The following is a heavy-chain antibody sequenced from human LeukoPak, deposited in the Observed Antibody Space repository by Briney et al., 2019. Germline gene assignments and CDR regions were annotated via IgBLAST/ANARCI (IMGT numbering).Heavy chain of an antibody. CDR2: INHSGST. CDR3: ARGRYSSGWFGSLVWFDP. J-gene: IGHJ5*02. V-gene: IGHV4-34*01. CDR1: GGSFSGYY. D-gene: IGHD6-19*01. Sequence: SETLSLTCAVYGGSFSGYYWSWIRQPPGKGLEWIGEINHSGSTNYNPSLKSRVTISVDTSKNQFSLKLSSLTAADTAVYYCARGRYSSGWFGSLVWFDPWGQGALVTVSS.